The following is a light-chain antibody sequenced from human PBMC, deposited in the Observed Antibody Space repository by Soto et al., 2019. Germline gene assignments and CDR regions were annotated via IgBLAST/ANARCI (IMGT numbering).Light chain of an antibody. J-gene: IGKJ3*01. CDR2: GAS. Sequence: EIVMTQSPAILSVSPGERATLSCRASESVSSNLAWYQQKPGQAPRLLISGASTRATGIPVRFSGSGSGTDFTLTISSLQSEDFVFYYCQQYHDWSMTFGPGTKVDIK. CDR1: ESVSSN. CDR3: QQYHDWSMT. V-gene: IGKV3-15*01.